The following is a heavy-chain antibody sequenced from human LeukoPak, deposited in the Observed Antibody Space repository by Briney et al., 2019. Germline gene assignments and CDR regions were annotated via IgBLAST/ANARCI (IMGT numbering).Heavy chain of an antibody. Sequence: PSETLSLTCTVSGGSISSSSYYWGWIRQPPGKGLEWIGSIYYSGSTYYNPSLKSRVTISVDTSKNQFSLKLSSVTAADTAVYYCARKGYFGSESYFDYWGQGTLVTVSS. D-gene: IGHD3-10*01. J-gene: IGHJ4*02. CDR2: IYYSGST. CDR1: GGSISSSSYY. V-gene: IGHV4-39*07. CDR3: ARKGYFGSESYFDY.